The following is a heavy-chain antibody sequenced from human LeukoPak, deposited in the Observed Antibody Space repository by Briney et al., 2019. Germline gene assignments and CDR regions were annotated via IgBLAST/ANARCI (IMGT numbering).Heavy chain of an antibody. J-gene: IGHJ4*02. D-gene: IGHD2-2*01. CDR3: ARDRRQAPAAIDY. CDR2: MSHSGNT. Sequence: NTSETLSLTCSASGDSISNGGYYWGWIRQPPGKGLEWIGYMSHSGNTYYNPSLTSRVIISVDRSKNQFSLQLASVTAADTAVYFCARDRRQAPAAIDYWGQGALVTVSS. CDR1: GDSISNGGYY. V-gene: IGHV4-30-2*01.